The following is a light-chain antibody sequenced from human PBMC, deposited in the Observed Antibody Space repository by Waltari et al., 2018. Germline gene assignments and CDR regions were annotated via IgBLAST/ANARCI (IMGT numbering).Light chain of an antibody. CDR2: SAS. V-gene: IGKV3-20*01. CDR3: QRYVALPAT. Sequence: LAWYQKKPGQVPRLLSWSASTRAKGIPDRFRGVCSGTDFSLRIHRLDPEDFAFYYCQRYVALPATFVEGPRVEI. J-gene: IGKJ1*01.